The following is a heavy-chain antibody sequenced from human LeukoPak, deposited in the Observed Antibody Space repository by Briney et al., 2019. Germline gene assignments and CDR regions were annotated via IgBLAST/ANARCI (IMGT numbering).Heavy chain of an antibody. CDR2: IYYTGNT. CDR3: ASQTKD. V-gene: IGHV4-39*07. J-gene: IGHJ4*02. D-gene: IGHD1-1*01. CDR1: GGSISSDNYY. Sequence: SQTLSLTCTVSGGSISSDNYYWSWIRQPPGKGLEWIGCIYYTGNTYYSPSLRSRVTISVDTSRNQFSLRLTSVTAADTAVYYCASQTKDWGQGILVAVSS.